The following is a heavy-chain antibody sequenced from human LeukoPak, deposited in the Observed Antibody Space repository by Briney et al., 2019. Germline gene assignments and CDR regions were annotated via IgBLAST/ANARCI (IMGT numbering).Heavy chain of an antibody. CDR3: ARSRVVVTAIPGAFDI. D-gene: IGHD2-21*02. Sequence: PSETLSLTCSVSGGSISGYYWGWIRQPAGMGLEWIGQIYSSGSTNYNPSLKSRVTISVDKSKNQFSLKLSSVTAADTAVYYCARSRVVVTAIPGAFDIWGQETMVTVSS. J-gene: IGHJ3*02. CDR2: IYSSGST. CDR1: GGSISGYY. V-gene: IGHV4-4*07.